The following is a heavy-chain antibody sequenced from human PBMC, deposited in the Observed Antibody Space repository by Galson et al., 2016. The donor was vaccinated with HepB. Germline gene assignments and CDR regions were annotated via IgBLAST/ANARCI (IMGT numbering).Heavy chain of an antibody. V-gene: IGHV3-30-3*01. Sequence: RLSCAASGFIFSNYAMHWVRQAPGKGLEWVGVVSYDGNTKWYAGSVMGRFTISRDNTKNSLYLQMNSLRAEDTAVYYCARGDIVGAIFDYWGQGTLVTVSS. CDR1: GFIFSNYA. D-gene: IGHD1-26*01. J-gene: IGHJ4*02. CDR2: VSYDGNTK. CDR3: ARGDIVGAIFDY.